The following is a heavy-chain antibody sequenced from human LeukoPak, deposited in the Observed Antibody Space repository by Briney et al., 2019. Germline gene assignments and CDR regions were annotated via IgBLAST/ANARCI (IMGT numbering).Heavy chain of an antibody. J-gene: IGHJ4*02. CDR3: AKERRAYSTSAALDN. CDR1: GFTFSNFG. Sequence: PGGSLRLSCAASGFTFSNFGMRWVRQAPGKGREWVSFILYDGTNKYYGDSVKSRFTISRDNSKNTLFLQMNSLRPEDTAVYYCAKERRAYSTSAALDNWGQGTLVTVSS. V-gene: IGHV3-30*18. D-gene: IGHD6-6*01. CDR2: ILYDGTNK.